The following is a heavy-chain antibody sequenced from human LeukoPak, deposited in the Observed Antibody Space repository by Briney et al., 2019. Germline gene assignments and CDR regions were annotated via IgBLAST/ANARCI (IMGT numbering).Heavy chain of an antibody. J-gene: IGHJ4*02. CDR1: GFTFSSYW. CDR3: ARVQTYYYDSSGYYYDY. D-gene: IGHD3-22*01. Sequence: AGSLRLSCAASGFTFSSYWMHWVRQAPGKGLVWVSRINSDGSSTSYADSVKGRFTISRDNAKNTLYLQMNSLRAEDTAVYYCARVQTYYYDSSGYYYDYWGQGTLVTVSS. V-gene: IGHV3-74*01. CDR2: INSDGSST.